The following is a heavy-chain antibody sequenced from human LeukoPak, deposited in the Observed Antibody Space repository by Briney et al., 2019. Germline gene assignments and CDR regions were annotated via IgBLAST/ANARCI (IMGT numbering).Heavy chain of an antibody. CDR1: GFTFDDYG. V-gene: IGHV4-34*08. D-gene: IGHD3-10*01. CDR3: AEIYGSGSYQS. CDR2: IYHSGST. Sequence: GSLRLSCAASGFTFDDYGMSWIRQPPGKGLEWIGEIYHSGSTNYNPSLKSRVTISVDKSKNQFSLKLSSVTAADTAVYYCAEIYGSGSYQSWGQGTLVTVSS. J-gene: IGHJ4*02.